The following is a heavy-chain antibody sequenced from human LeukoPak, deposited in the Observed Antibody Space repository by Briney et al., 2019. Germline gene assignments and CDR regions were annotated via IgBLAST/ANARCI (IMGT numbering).Heavy chain of an antibody. Sequence: GGSLRLSCAASGFTFSSYSMNWVRQAPGKGLEWVSYISSSSSTIYYADSVKGRFTISGDNAKNSLYLQMNSLRDEDTAVYYCARDRSSSWPDAFDIWGQGTMVTVSS. CDR3: ARDRSSSWPDAFDI. CDR1: GFTFSSYS. J-gene: IGHJ3*02. CDR2: ISSSSSTI. V-gene: IGHV3-48*02. D-gene: IGHD6-13*01.